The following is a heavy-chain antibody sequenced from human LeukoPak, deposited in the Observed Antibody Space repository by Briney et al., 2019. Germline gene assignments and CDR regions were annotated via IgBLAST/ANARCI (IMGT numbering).Heavy chain of an antibody. D-gene: IGHD1-26*01. J-gene: IGHJ4*02. CDR1: GGSISSSSYY. Sequence: PSETLSLTCTVSGGSISSSSYYWGWIRQPPGKGLEWIGSIYYSGSTYYNPSLKSRVTISVDTSKNQFSLKLSSVTAADTAVYYCARVHSGSYYGVGDFDYWGQGTLVTVSS. CDR2: IYYSGST. CDR3: ARVHSGSYYGVGDFDY. V-gene: IGHV4-39*07.